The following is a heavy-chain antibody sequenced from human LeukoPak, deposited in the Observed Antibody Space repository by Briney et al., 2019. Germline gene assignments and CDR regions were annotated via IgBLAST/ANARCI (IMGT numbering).Heavy chain of an antibody. CDR1: GFTFSSYS. Sequence: GGSLRLSCAASGFTFSSYSMNWVRQAPGKGLEWVSSISSSSSYIYYADSVKGRFTISRDNSKNTLYLQMNSLRAEDTAVYYCARGGYDILTGYHYDAFDIWGQGTMVTVSS. D-gene: IGHD3-9*01. CDR3: ARGGYDILTGYHYDAFDI. CDR2: ISSSSSYI. J-gene: IGHJ3*02. V-gene: IGHV3-21*04.